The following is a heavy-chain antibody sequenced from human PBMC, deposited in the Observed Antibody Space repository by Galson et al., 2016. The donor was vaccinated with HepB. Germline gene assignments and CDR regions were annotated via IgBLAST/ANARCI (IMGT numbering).Heavy chain of an antibody. CDR1: GGSISSPGYY. CDR2: IYYSGGT. J-gene: IGHJ4*02. V-gene: IGHV4-31*03. CDR3: AGYEVVSFDY. Sequence: TLSLTCTVSGGSISSPGYYWSWIRQHPGKGLEWIGYIYYSGGTYYNPSLQSRLTISLDTSKNHFSLKLDSVTAADTAFYYCAGYEVVSFDYWGQGTLVTVSS. D-gene: IGHD2-15*01.